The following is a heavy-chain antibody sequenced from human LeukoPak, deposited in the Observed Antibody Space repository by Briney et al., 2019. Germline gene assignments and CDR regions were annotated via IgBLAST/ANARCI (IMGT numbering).Heavy chain of an antibody. CDR3: ARDRGMVRGEVLVY. CDR2: ISSTSKYI. V-gene: IGHV3-21*01. D-gene: IGHD3-10*01. Sequence: GGSLRLSCVASGFAFSDDSMNWVRQPPGKGLEWVSSISSTSKYIYYADSVKGRFTISRDNSKNTVYVQMNSLRAEDTAMYYCARDRGMVRGEVLVYWGQGTLVTVSS. CDR1: GFAFSDDS. J-gene: IGHJ4*02.